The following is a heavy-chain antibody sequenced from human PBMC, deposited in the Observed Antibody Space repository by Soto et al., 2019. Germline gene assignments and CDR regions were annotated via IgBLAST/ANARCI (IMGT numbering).Heavy chain of an antibody. J-gene: IGHJ5*02. D-gene: IGHD3-3*01. CDR3: AREVGPYYDFWSGSKGQKGWLDP. Sequence: GGSLRLSCAASGFTFSSYAMHWVRQAPGKGLEWVAVISYDGSNKYYADSVKGRFTISRDNSKNTLYLQMNSLRDEDTAVYYCAREVGPYYDFWSGSKGQKGWLDPWGQGTLVTVSS. V-gene: IGHV3-30-3*01. CDR2: ISYDGSNK. CDR1: GFTFSSYA.